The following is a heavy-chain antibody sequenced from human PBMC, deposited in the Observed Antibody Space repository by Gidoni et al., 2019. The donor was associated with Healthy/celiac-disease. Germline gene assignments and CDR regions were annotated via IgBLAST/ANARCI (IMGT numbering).Heavy chain of an antibody. V-gene: IGHV4-59*01. CDR2: IYYSGST. D-gene: IGHD3-22*01. CDR3: AREKLYYYDSSGYFYYYGMDV. J-gene: IGHJ6*02. CDR1: GGSISSYY. Sequence: QVQLQESGPGLVKPSETLSLTCPVSGGSISSYYWSWIRQPPGKGLEWIGYIYYSGSTNYNPSLKSRVTISVDTSKNQFSLKLSSVTAADTAVYYCAREKLYYYDSSGYFYYYGMDVWGQGTTVTVSS.